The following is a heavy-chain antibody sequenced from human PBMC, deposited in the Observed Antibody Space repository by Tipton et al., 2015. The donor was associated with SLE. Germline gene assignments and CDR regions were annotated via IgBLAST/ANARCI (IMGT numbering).Heavy chain of an antibody. J-gene: IGHJ4*02. D-gene: IGHD4-23*01. CDR1: GGSIGSDY. V-gene: IGHV4-59*01. Sequence: TLSLTCTVSGGSIGSDYWNWVRQPPGKGLEWIGYIYYSGSTNYNPSLKSRVTMSLDTSKNQFSLKLSSVTAADTAVYYCAREIQDYGGNPLDYWGRGTLVTVAS. CDR3: AREIQDYGGNPLDY. CDR2: IYYSGST.